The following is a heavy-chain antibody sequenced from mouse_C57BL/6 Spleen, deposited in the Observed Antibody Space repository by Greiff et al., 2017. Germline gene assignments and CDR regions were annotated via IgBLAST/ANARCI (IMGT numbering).Heavy chain of an antibody. J-gene: IGHJ1*03. CDR2: ISGGSSTI. Sequence: EVKLVESGGGLVKPGGSLKLSCAASGFTFSDYGMHWVRQAPEKGLEWVAYISGGSSTIYYADTVKGRFTISRDNAKNTLFLQMTSLRSEDTAMYYGARDYYGSRRDWYFDVWGTGTTVTVSS. V-gene: IGHV5-17*01. CDR3: ARDYYGSRRDWYFDV. D-gene: IGHD1-1*01. CDR1: GFTFSDYG.